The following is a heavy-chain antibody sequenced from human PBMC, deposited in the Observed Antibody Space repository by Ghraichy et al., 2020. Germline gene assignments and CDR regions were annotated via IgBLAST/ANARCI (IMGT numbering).Heavy chain of an antibody. V-gene: IGHV1-69*13. J-gene: IGHJ3*02. D-gene: IGHD6-19*01. CDR1: GGTFSNYG. Sequence: SVKVSCKATGGTFSNYGYNWVRQAPGRGLEWMGGIIPMFGKPNYAQKFQDRVTITADESTSTAYMELSSLRSEDTAVYYCARYPKYSSGWVAFDIWGQGTMVSVSS. CDR3: ARYPKYSSGWVAFDI. CDR2: IIPMFGKP.